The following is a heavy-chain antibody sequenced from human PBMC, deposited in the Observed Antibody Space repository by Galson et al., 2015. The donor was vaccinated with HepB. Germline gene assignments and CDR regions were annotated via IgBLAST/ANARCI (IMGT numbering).Heavy chain of an antibody. V-gene: IGHV3-30-3*01. Sequence: SLRLSCAASGFTFSSYAMHWVRQAPGKGLEWVAVISYDGSNKYYADSVKGRFTISRDNSKNTLYLQMNRLRAEDTAVYYCARDRVRRYCSSTSCYHDYYYYYGMDVWGQGTTVTVSS. J-gene: IGHJ6*02. CDR3: ARDRVRRYCSSTSCYHDYYYYYGMDV. CDR1: GFTFSSYA. CDR2: ISYDGSNK. D-gene: IGHD2-2*01.